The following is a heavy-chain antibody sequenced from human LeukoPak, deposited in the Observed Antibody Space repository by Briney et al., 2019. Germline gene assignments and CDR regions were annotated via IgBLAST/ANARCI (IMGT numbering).Heavy chain of an antibody. V-gene: IGHV3-23*01. CDR2: ISESGTST. D-gene: IGHD6-13*01. J-gene: IGHJ3*02. Sequence: PGGSLRLSCVASGFTFSSYAMNWVRQAPGKGLDWVSGISESGTSTYYADSVKGRFTISRDNSKNTLYLQMNSLRAEDTAVYYCAKGGTRAGYSSSWYGDAFDIWGQGTMVTVSS. CDR3: AKGGTRAGYSSSWYGDAFDI. CDR1: GFTFSSYA.